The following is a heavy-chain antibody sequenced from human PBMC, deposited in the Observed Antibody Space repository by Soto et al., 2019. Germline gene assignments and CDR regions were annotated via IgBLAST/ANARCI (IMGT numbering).Heavy chain of an antibody. D-gene: IGHD6-19*01. J-gene: IGHJ6*02. Sequence: ASETLSLTCTVSGGSISSSSYYWGWIRQPPGQGLEWIGSIYYSGSTYYNPSLKSRVTISVDTSKNQLSLKLSSLTAADTAVYYCASHTSXYSSGWDDYYYYYGMDVWGQGTTVTVSS. CDR3: ASHTSXYSSGWDDYYYYYGMDV. V-gene: IGHV4-39*01. CDR1: GGSISSSSYY. CDR2: IYYSGST.